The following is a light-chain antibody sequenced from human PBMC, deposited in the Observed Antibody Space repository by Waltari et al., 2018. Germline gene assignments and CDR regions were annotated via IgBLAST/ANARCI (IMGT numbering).Light chain of an antibody. CDR2: GAS. CDR1: QSFSRA. V-gene: IGKV3-20*01. CDR3: QHYVSLPVT. J-gene: IGKJ1*01. Sequence: EIVLTQSPGTLSLSPGERATPSCRASQSFSRALAWYQHDPGQGPRLLIDGASNRATGIPDRFSGSGSGTDFSLIISRLEPEDFAVYYCQHYVSLPVTFGQGTKVEIK.